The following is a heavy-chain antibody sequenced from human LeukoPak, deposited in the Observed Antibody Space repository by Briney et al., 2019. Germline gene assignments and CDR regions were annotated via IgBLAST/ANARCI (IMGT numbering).Heavy chain of an antibody. Sequence: GGSLRLSCAASGFTFSSYGMSWVRQAPGKGLEWVSAISGSGGSTYYADSVKGRFTISRDNSKNTLYLQMNSLRAEDTAVYYCARDQGAITMIVVVPPDYWGQGTLVTVSS. CDR1: GFTFSSYG. V-gene: IGHV3-23*01. D-gene: IGHD3-22*01. CDR3: ARDQGAITMIVVVPPDY. CDR2: ISGSGGST. J-gene: IGHJ4*02.